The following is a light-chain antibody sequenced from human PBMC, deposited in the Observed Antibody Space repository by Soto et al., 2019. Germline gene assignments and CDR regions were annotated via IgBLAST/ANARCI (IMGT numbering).Light chain of an antibody. CDR2: DVS. V-gene: IGLV2-11*01. Sequence: QSALTQPRSVSGSPGQSVTISCTGTSSDVGGYDFVSWYQQHPGKAPKPMISDVSKRPSGVPDRFSGSKSGNTASLTISGLQAEDEADYYCCSYAGDLALFGGGTKVTVL. CDR3: CSYAGDLAL. CDR1: SSDVGGYDF. J-gene: IGLJ2*01.